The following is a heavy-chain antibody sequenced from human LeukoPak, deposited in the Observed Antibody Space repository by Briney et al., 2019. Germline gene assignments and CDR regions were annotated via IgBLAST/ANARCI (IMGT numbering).Heavy chain of an antibody. D-gene: IGHD1-26*01. CDR2: ISTSGTIE. CDR1: GFTFNHAW. Sequence: GGSLRLSCAASGFTFNHAWMTWVRQAPGKGLEWISYISTSGTIEYYADSVKGRFTISRDHARNSLYLQMNSLRAEDTAVYYCARGLGNFDYWGQGTLVTVSS. CDR3: ARGLGNFDY. V-gene: IGHV3-11*04. J-gene: IGHJ4*02.